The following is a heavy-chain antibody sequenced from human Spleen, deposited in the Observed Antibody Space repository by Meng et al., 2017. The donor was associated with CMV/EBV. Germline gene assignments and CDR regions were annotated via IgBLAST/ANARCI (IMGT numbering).Heavy chain of an antibody. CDR1: GFTFSSYD. Sequence: GESLKISCAACGFTFSSYDMHWVRQATGKGLEWVSAISASGGSTYYADSVKGRFTISRDNSKNTLYLQMNSLRAEDTAVYYCAKCVLMDYFEYWGQGTLVTVSS. CDR3: AKCVLMDYFEY. V-gene: IGHV3-23*01. D-gene: IGHD2-8*01. J-gene: IGHJ4*02. CDR2: ISASGGST.